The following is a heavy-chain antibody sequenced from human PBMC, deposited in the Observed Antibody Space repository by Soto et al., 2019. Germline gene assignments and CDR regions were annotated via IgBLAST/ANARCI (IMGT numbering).Heavy chain of an antibody. CDR3: AIDSFSLAKYAPFDY. Sequence: QVQLVQSGAEVKKPGASVKVSCKASGYTSTRYGISWVRQAPGQGLAWMGWISAYNGNTNYAQKLQCRVTMTTDPSTSTAYMELRSLRSDDTAVYYCAIDSFSLAKYAPFDYWGQGTLVTVS. CDR2: ISAYNGNT. D-gene: IGHD2-8*01. J-gene: IGHJ4*02. V-gene: IGHV1-18*01. CDR1: GYTSTRYG.